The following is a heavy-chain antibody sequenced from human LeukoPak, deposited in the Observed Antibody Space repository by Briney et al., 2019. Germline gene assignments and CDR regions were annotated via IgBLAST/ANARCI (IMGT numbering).Heavy chain of an antibody. V-gene: IGHV4-39*01. CDR2: IYHSGST. CDR1: GGSITSSTYY. D-gene: IGHD5-12*01. J-gene: IGHJ4*02. Sequence: PETPSLTCTVSGGSITSSTYYWDWIRQPPGKGLEWIGSIYHSGSTYYNPSLKSRFTISADTSKNQFSLKLSSVTAADTAMYYCARRYSGYDHVDYWGQGTLITVSS. CDR3: ARRYSGYDHVDY.